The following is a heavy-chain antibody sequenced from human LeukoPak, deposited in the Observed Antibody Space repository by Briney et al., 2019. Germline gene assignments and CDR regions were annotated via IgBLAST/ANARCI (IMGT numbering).Heavy chain of an antibody. V-gene: IGHV4-39*07. D-gene: IGHD6-19*01. Sequence: SSETLSLTCTISGGSISSSSYYWSWIRQPPGRGLEWIGEINHSGSTNYNPSLKSRVTISVDTSKNQFSLKLSSVTAADTAVYYCARGPRIAVAGTRWFDPWGQGTLVTVSS. CDR2: INHSGST. J-gene: IGHJ5*02. CDR1: GGSISSSSYY. CDR3: ARGPRIAVAGTRWFDP.